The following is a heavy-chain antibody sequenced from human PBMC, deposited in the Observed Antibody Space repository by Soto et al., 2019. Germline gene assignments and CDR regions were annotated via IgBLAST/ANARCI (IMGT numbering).Heavy chain of an antibody. J-gene: IGHJ4*02. V-gene: IGHV3-30-3*01. CDR3: AGWGIAAI. D-gene: IGHD6-13*01. CDR2: ISYDGSNK. CDR1: GFTFSSYA. Sequence: QVQLVESGGGVVQPGRSLRLSCAASGFTFSSYAMHWVRQAPGKGLEWVAVISYDGSNKYYADSVKGRFTISRDNSKNTLYLQMNSLRAEDTAVYYCAGWGIAAIWGQGTLVTVSS.